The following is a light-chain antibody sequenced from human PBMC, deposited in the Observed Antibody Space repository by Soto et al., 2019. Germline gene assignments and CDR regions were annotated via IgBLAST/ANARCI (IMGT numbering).Light chain of an antibody. V-gene: IGLV1-51*02. CDR1: SANIGSNY. CDR2: EDH. J-gene: IGLJ3*02. CDR3: GSWDSSLSAGV. Sequence: QSVLTQPPSVSAAPGQKVNLSCSGSSANIGSNYVSWYQQFPGTAPKLLIFEDHKRPSEIPDRFSGSKSGTSATLDITGLQTGDEADYYCGSWDSSLSAGVFGGGTKLTVL.